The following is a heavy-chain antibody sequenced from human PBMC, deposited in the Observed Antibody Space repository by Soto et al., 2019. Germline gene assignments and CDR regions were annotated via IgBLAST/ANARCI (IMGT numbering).Heavy chain of an antibody. Sequence: QVQLVESGGGLVKPGGSLRLSCAASGFTFSDYYMSWIRQAPGKGLEWVSYISSSSSYTNYADSVKGRFTISRDNAKNSLYLQMNSLRAEDTAVYYCASPITIFGTGGHMDVWGQGTTVTVSS. J-gene: IGHJ6*02. D-gene: IGHD3-3*01. CDR2: ISSSSSYT. V-gene: IGHV3-11*06. CDR3: ASPITIFGTGGHMDV. CDR1: GFTFSDYY.